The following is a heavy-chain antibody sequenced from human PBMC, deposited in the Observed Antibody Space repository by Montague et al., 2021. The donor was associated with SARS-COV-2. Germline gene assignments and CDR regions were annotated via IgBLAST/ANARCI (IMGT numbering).Heavy chain of an antibody. V-gene: IGHV3-43*02. Sequence: SLRLSCAASGFTFDDYAMHWVRQAPGKGLEWVSLINGDGLTTLVTDSVEDRFIISRDNSKNSLYLQMKSLRTEDTALYFCVKDMSEFDDLNAFDVWGQGTQVTVSS. CDR3: VKDMSEFDDLNAFDV. CDR1: GFTFDDYA. CDR2: INGDGLTT. D-gene: IGHD3-10*01. J-gene: IGHJ3*01.